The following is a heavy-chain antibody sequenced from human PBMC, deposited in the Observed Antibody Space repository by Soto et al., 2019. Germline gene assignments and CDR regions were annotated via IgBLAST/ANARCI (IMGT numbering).Heavy chain of an antibody. J-gene: IGHJ4*02. Sequence: SETLSLTCTVSGGSISSSSYYWGWIRLPPGKGLEWIGSIYYSGSTYYNPSLKSRVTISVDTSKNQFSLKLSSVTAADTTVYYCARPKPGIAPYYFDYWGQGTLVTVSS. D-gene: IGHD6-13*01. CDR3: ARPKPGIAPYYFDY. CDR1: GGSISSSSYY. V-gene: IGHV4-39*01. CDR2: IYYSGST.